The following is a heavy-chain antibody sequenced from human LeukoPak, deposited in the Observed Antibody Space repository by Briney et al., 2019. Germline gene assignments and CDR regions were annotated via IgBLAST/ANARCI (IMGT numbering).Heavy chain of an antibody. J-gene: IGHJ4*02. CDR3: AKLWSRFYETGEYDS. V-gene: IGHV3-23*01. CDR2: ISSNGNSA. D-gene: IGHD7-27*01. Sequence: GGSLRLSCAASGFTFSSYWMSWVRQAPGRGLEWVSYISSNGNSAYYSDSVKGRFTISRDSSRSTLYLQMNSLRAEDTAIYYCAKLWSRFYETGEYDSWGQGILVTVSS. CDR1: GFTFSSYW.